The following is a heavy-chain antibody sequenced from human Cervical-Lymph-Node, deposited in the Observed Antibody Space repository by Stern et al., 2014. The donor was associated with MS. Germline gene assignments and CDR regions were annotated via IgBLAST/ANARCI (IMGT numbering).Heavy chain of an antibody. J-gene: IGHJ4*02. CDR3: ARGDYGNYLDY. CDR2: VWYDGSNM. Sequence: QVQLVESGGGVVQPGRSLRLSCVASGFPFSNYGMHWVRQAPGKGLEWVAVVWYDGSNMYYADSVKGRFTTSRDISTNTLFLQMSSLRVEDTGFYYCARGDYGNYLDYWGQGTLVAVSS. V-gene: IGHV3-33*01. D-gene: IGHD4-17*01. CDR1: GFPFSNYG.